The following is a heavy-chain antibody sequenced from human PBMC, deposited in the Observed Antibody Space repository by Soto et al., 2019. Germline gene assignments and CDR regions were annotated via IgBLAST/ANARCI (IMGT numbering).Heavy chain of an antibody. CDR2: IVPIFGTR. J-gene: IGHJ6*02. CDR1: GGTFSRYS. CDR3: ARPYEGGYSANHHYYYALDG. Sequence: VASVKVSCKISGGTFSRYSISWVRQAPGQGLEWMGGIVPIFGTRNYAQKFQDRVTITTDESATTAHMELSNLRSEDTAVYYCARPYEGGYSANHHYYYALDGWGQGTAVTVSS. D-gene: IGHD3-22*01. V-gene: IGHV1-69*05.